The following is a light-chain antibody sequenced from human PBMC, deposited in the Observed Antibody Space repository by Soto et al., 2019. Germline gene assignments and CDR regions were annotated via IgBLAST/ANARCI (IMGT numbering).Light chain of an antibody. Sequence: EIVLTQSPATLSLSPGERATLSCRASQSISSYLAWYQQKPDQAPRLLIYDASTRATGIPARFSGSGSGTDFTLTISSLAPEDFAVYYCHQRSTWPFTFGPGTKVDIK. J-gene: IGKJ3*01. CDR3: HQRSTWPFT. V-gene: IGKV3-11*01. CDR2: DAS. CDR1: QSISSY.